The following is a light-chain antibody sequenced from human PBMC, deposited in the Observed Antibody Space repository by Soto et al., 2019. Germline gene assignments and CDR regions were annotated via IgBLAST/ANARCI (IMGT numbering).Light chain of an antibody. CDR1: QEISNY. CDR2: DAS. V-gene: IGKV1-33*01. Sequence: DIQMIQSPSSLSASVGDRVTITCQASQEISNYLNWYQQKPGKAPQLLIYDASNLERGVPSRFSGRGSWTDFTFTISSLHPEYFATYYCQQYDHLPRTFGRGTKVEIK. CDR3: QQYDHLPRT. J-gene: IGKJ1*01.